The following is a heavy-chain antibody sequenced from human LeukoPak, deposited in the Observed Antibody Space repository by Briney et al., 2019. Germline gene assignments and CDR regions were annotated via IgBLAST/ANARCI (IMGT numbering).Heavy chain of an antibody. CDR2: ISHSGST. J-gene: IGHJ3*02. D-gene: IGHD3-10*01. CDR3: AIRQGRNNAFDI. CDR1: GVSISSSNW. Sequence: SGTLSLTCAVSGVSISSSNWWSWVRQPPGKGLEWIGDISHSGSTNYNPSLKSRVTISVDKSKNQSSLKLSSVTAADTVVYYCAIRQGRNNAFDIWGQGTMVTVSS. V-gene: IGHV4-4*02.